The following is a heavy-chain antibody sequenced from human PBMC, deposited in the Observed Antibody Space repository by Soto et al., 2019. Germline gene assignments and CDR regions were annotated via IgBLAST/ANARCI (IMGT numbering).Heavy chain of an antibody. CDR1: GFTFDVNG. V-gene: IGHV3-20*04. CDR2: INWNGGST. D-gene: IGHD5-18*01. Sequence: EVKLVESGGGVVRPGGSLRLSCAASGFTFDVNGMSWVRQAPGKGLEWVSGINWNGGSTSYADSVKGRFTISRDNAKNSLYLQMNSLRAEDTALYYCARDRGYSHGYGLAYWGQGTLVTVSS. CDR3: ARDRGYSHGYGLAY. J-gene: IGHJ4*02.